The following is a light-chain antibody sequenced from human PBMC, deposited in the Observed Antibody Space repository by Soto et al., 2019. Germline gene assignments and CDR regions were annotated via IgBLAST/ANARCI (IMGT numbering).Light chain of an antibody. CDR3: QQYSDWPPVT. V-gene: IGKV3-15*01. Sequence: EVVMTQSPATLSVSPGERATLSCRASQSVGSNLAWYQKKPGQAPRLLIYGAATRATGVPARFSGSGSGTEFTLTISSLQSEAFALYYCQQYSDWPPVTFGGATKVEIK. CDR1: QSVGSN. J-gene: IGKJ4*01. CDR2: GAA.